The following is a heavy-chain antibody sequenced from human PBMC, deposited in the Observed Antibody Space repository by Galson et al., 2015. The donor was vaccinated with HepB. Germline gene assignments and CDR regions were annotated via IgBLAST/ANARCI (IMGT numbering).Heavy chain of an antibody. J-gene: IGHJ4*02. CDR1: GFSFTNHW. CDR3: ARLSETEYSSSIEY. CDR2: IYPGDSDT. V-gene: IGHV5-51*03. Sequence: QSGAEMKKPGESLKISCKGYGFSFTNHWIAWVRQMSGKGLEWMGIIYPGDSDTRYSPSFQGQVTISADKSISTAYLQWSSLKASDTAIYFCARLSETEYSSSIEYWGQGTPVSVSS. D-gene: IGHD3-22*01.